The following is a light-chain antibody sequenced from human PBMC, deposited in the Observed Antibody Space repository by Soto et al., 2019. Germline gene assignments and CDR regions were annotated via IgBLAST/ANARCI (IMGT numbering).Light chain of an antibody. CDR2: DVT. CDR3: SSYTTIKTVI. Sequence: QSVLAQPASVSGSPGQSITISCTGTSSDVGAYNYVSWYHQHHPGKAPELIIYDVTDRPSGVSTRLSGSKSGNTASLTISGLQAEDEGDYYCSSYTTIKTVIFGGGTKVTVL. J-gene: IGLJ2*01. CDR1: SSDVGAYNY. V-gene: IGLV2-14*01.